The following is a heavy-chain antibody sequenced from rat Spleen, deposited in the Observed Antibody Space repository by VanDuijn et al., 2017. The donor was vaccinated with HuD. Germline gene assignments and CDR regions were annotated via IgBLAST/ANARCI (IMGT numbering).Heavy chain of an antibody. Sequence: EVQVVESGGGLVQPKESLKISCVVSGVSFSNYGMHWIRQAPTKGLEWVASISLSGGSTFYRDSVKGRFTISRDNAKSTLSLQMDSLRSEDTATYYCARRHYGYTDYFDYWGQGVMVTVSS. V-gene: IGHV5-19*01. J-gene: IGHJ2*01. CDR2: ISLSGGST. CDR1: GVSFSNYG. D-gene: IGHD1-9*01. CDR3: ARRHYGYTDYFDY.